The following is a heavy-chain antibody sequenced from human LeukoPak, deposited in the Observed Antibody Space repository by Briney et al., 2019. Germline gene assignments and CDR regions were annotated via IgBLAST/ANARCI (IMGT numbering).Heavy chain of an antibody. J-gene: IGHJ4*02. CDR1: GFTFSSYW. CDR2: IKQDGSEK. D-gene: IGHD1-26*01. Sequence: GGSLRLPCAASGFTFSSYWMSRVRQAPGKGLEWVANIKQDGSEKYYVDSVKGRFTISRDNAKNSLYLQMNSLRAEDTAVYYCARDGVSYGSYPSHFDYWGQGTLVTVSS. V-gene: IGHV3-7*01. CDR3: ARDGVSYGSYPSHFDY.